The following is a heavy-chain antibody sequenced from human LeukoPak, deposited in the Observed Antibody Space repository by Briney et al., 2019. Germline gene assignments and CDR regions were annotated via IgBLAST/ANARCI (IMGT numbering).Heavy chain of an antibody. D-gene: IGHD3-9*01. Sequence: SETLSLTCAVYGGSITGYYWSWIRQPPGKGLEWVGEIHYTGATSYNPSLKSRATISIDTSKNQVSLKLSSVTAADTAVYYCARGNILSGYCFDFWGQGALVPVSS. CDR2: IHYTGAT. CDR3: ARGNILSGYCFDF. J-gene: IGHJ4*02. CDR1: GGSITGYY. V-gene: IGHV4-34*01.